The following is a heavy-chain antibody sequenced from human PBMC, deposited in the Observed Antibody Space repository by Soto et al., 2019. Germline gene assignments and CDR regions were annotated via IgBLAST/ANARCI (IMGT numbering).Heavy chain of an antibody. Sequence: PGGSLRLSCSASGFTFSSHAMSWVRQAPGKGLGWVSGISASSSSTYFADSVKGRFSISRDNSKNTLYVQMSSLRAEDTAVYYCAKGLSGSIFGVAPASTRFYGMDVWGQGTTVTVSS. CDR1: GFTFSSHA. J-gene: IGHJ6*02. D-gene: IGHD3-3*01. CDR2: ISASSSST. V-gene: IGHV3-23*05. CDR3: AKGLSGSIFGVAPASTRFYGMDV.